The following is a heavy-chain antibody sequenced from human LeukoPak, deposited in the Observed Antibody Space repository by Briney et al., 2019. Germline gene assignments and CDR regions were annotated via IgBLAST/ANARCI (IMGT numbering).Heavy chain of an antibody. CDR3: VRESRDRLGFYYYAY. Sequence: GGSLRLSCAASGFTFSNYDMHWVRQETGESLEWVSAIDVVGTTYYPNSVKGRFTISRENAKNSLYLQMNSLRAGDTAVYYCVRESRDRLGFYYYAYWGQGTLVTVSS. D-gene: IGHD5-24*01. CDR1: GFTFSNYD. CDR2: IDVVGTT. J-gene: IGHJ4*02. V-gene: IGHV3-13*01.